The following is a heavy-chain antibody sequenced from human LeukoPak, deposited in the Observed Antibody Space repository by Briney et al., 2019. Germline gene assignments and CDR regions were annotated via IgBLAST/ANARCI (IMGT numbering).Heavy chain of an antibody. Sequence: ASVKVSCKVSGYTLTELSMHWVRQAPGKGLEWMGGFDPEDGETIYAQKFQGRVTMTEDTSTDTAYMELSSLKSEDTAVYYCATCGSGYYYYMDVWGKGTTVTVSS. J-gene: IGHJ6*03. V-gene: IGHV1-24*01. CDR2: FDPEDGET. D-gene: IGHD3-22*01. CDR3: ATCGSGYYYYMDV. CDR1: GYTLTELS.